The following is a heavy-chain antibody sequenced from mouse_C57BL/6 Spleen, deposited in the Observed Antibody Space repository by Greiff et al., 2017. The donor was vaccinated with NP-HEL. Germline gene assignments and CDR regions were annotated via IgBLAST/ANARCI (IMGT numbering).Heavy chain of an antibody. J-gene: IGHJ4*01. CDR1: GFTFSDYY. CDR2: INYDGSST. D-gene: IGHD1-1*01. CDR3: ARGYYGSSYAMDY. Sequence: EVHLVESEGGLVQPGSSMKLSCTASGFTFSDYYMAWVRQVPEKGLEWVANINYDGSSTYYLDSLKSRFIISRDNAKNILYLQMSSLKSEDTATHYCARGYYGSSYAMDYWGQGTSVTASS. V-gene: IGHV5-16*01.